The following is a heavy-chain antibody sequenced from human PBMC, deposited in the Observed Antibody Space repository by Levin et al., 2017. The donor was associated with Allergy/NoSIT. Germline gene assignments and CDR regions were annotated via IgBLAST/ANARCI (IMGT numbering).Heavy chain of an antibody. D-gene: IGHD6-19*01. J-gene: IGHJ4*02. V-gene: IGHV7-4-1*02. CDR2: VNPNTGNP. CDR1: GYTFTRYA. Sequence: ASVKVSCKASGYTFTRYAMHWVRQAPGQGLEWMGWVNPNTGNPAYAQGFTGRFVFSLDTSVSTAYLQISSLKAEDTAVYYCARDGAGSENYFDYWGQGTLVTVSS. CDR3: ARDGAGSENYFDY.